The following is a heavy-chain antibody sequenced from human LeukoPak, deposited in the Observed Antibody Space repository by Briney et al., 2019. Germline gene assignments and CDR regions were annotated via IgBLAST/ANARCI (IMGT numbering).Heavy chain of an antibody. CDR1: GGSISSYY. J-gene: IGHJ4*02. Sequence: SETLSLTCTVSGGSISSYYWSWIRQPPGKGLEWIGYIYYSGSTNYNPSLKSRVTISVDTSKHQFSLKLSSVTAADTAVYYCARGSARSSYFDYWGQGTLVTVSS. D-gene: IGHD6-6*01. CDR3: ARGSARSSYFDY. V-gene: IGHV4-59*01. CDR2: IYYSGST.